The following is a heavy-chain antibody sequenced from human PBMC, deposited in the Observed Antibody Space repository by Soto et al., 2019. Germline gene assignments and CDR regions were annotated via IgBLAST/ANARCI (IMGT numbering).Heavy chain of an antibody. CDR2: IKHSGST. CDR3: ARGTFRGYSYGYYFDY. J-gene: IGHJ4*02. CDR1: GGSFNGYY. Sequence: SETLSLTCAVYGGSFNGYYWTWIRQPPGEGLEWIGEIKHSGSTNYNPSLKSRVTISVDTSKNQFSLNLTSVTAADTAAYYCARGTFRGYSYGYYFDYWGQGALVTVSS. V-gene: IGHV4-34*01. D-gene: IGHD5-18*01.